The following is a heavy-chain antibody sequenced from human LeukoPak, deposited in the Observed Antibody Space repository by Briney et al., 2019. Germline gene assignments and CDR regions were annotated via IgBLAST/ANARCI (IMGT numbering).Heavy chain of an antibody. CDR1: GYTFTGYY. CDR3: ARGGSDSRSAFDI. Sequence: ASVKVSCKASGYTFTGYYMHWVRQAPGQGLEWMGWINPNSGGTNYAQKFQGWVTMTRDTSISTAYMELSRLRSDDTAVYYCARGGSDSRSAFDIWGQGTMVTVSS. J-gene: IGHJ3*02. V-gene: IGHV1-2*04. CDR2: INPNSGGT. D-gene: IGHD1-14*01.